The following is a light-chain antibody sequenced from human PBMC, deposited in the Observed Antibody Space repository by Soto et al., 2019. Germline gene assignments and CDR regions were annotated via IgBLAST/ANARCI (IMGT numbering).Light chain of an antibody. CDR3: QKYNTYPWT. Sequence: DIQMTQSPSTLSASVGDRVTITCRASQAISFWLAWYQQKPGKAPKLLIYKASNLQSGVPSRFSGSGSGTDFTLSISSLQPDDVATYYCQKYNTYPWTFGQGTKVDIK. V-gene: IGKV1-5*03. CDR2: KAS. J-gene: IGKJ1*01. CDR1: QAISFW.